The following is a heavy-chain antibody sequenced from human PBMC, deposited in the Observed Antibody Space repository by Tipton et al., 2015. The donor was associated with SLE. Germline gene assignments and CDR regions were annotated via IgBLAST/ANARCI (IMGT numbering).Heavy chain of an antibody. CDR2: ISWNRVSL. CDR1: GFTFGDYA. CDR3: VKDISGYNPWTLDC. V-gene: IGHV3-9*01. Sequence: RSLRLSCAASGFTFGDYAMHWVRQAPGKGLEWVAGISWNRVSLDYADSVRGRFTISRDNAKNSLYLRMVSLRPEDTAFYYCVKDISGYNPWTLDCWGQGTLVTVSS. J-gene: IGHJ4*02. D-gene: IGHD5-18*01.